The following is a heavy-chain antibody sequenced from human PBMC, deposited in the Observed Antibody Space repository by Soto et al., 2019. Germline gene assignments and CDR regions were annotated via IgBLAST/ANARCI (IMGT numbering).Heavy chain of an antibody. Sequence: QVQLQQWGAGLLKPSETLSLTCAVYGGSFSGYQWSWIRQTPGKGLEWIGEINDSGNINYNPSLKRRVTISLDTPKKQISLKLSSVTAADSAVYYCARGLILWFGELSRRGGYYYYMDVWGKGTTVTVSS. CDR2: INDSGNI. D-gene: IGHD3-10*01. J-gene: IGHJ6*03. CDR3: ARGLILWFGELSRRGGYYYYMDV. V-gene: IGHV4-34*01. CDR1: GGSFSGYQ.